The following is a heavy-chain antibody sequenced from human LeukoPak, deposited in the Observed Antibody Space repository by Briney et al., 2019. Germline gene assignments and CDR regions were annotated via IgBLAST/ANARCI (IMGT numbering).Heavy chain of an antibody. Sequence: AGGSLRLSCAASGFTFSDYYMSWIRQAPGKGLEWVSYISSSGSTIYYADSVKGRFTISRDNAKNSLYLQMNSLRAEDTAVYYCARDGPTGGYYYMDVWGKGTTVTVSS. CDR3: ARDGPTGGYYYMDV. J-gene: IGHJ6*03. CDR1: GFTFSDYY. D-gene: IGHD2-8*02. V-gene: IGHV3-11*04. CDR2: ISSSGSTI.